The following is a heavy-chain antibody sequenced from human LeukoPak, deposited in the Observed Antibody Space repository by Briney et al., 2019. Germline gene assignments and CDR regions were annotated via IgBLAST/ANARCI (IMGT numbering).Heavy chain of an antibody. Sequence: SETLSLTCSVSGGSISNSYWSWIRQPAGTGLEWIGRIYTSGTTNYNPSLKSRVTMSVDTSKNQISLRLSSVTAADTAVYYCARGGTIFGVLTHWGQGTLATVSS. CDR3: ARGGTIFGVLTH. CDR2: IYTSGTT. CDR1: GGSISNSY. V-gene: IGHV4-4*07. J-gene: IGHJ4*02. D-gene: IGHD3-3*01.